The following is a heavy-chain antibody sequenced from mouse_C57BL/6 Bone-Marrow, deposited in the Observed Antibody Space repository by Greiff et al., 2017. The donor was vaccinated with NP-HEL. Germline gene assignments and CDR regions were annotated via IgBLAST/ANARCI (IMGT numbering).Heavy chain of an antibody. V-gene: IGHV1-5*01. J-gene: IGHJ4*01. CDR3: TKGRSLRRYYAMDY. CDR2: IYPGNSDT. CDR1: GYTFTSYW. Sequence: VQLQQSGTVLARPGASVKMSCKTSGYTFTSYWMHWVKQRPGQGLEWIGAIYPGNSDTSYNQKFKGKATLTAVTSASTAYMELSSLTNADSAVYYDTKGRSLRRYYAMDYWGQGTSVTVSS. D-gene: IGHD2-12*01.